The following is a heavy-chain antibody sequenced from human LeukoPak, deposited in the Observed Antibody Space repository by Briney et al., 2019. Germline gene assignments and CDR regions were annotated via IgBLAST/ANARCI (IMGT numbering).Heavy chain of an antibody. CDR1: GGTFSNYA. J-gene: IGHJ4*02. D-gene: IGHD3-10*01. V-gene: IGHV1-69*13. Sequence: GASVKVSFKASGGTFSNYAISWVRQAPGQGLEWMGGIIPIFGTANYAQKFQGRVTITADESTSTAYMELSSLRSEDTAVYYCARSAAMVRGVIGYYFDYWGQGTLVTVSS. CDR2: IIPIFGTA. CDR3: ARSAAMVRGVIGYYFDY.